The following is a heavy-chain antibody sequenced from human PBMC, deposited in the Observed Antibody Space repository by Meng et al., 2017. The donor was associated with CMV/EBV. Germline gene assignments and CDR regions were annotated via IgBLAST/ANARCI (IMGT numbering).Heavy chain of an antibody. Sequence: SVKVSCKASGGTFSSYAISWVRQAPGQGLEWMGGIIPIFGTANYAQKFQGRVTITTDESTSTAYMELSSLRSEDTVVYYCAIAAAGFGNWFDPWGQGTLVTVSS. D-gene: IGHD6-13*01. CDR1: GGTFSSYA. V-gene: IGHV1-69*05. J-gene: IGHJ5*02. CDR3: AIAAAGFGNWFDP. CDR2: IIPIFGTA.